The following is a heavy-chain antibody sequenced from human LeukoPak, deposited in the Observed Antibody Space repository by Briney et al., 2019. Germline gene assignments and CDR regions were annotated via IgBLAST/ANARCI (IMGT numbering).Heavy chain of an antibody. V-gene: IGHV3-33*06. CDR1: GFTFRNTG. D-gene: IGHD1-26*01. J-gene: IGHJ4*02. Sequence: GRSLRLSCAASGFTFRNTGMHWVRQAPGKGLEWVAVIWYDGSYKYYTDSVKGRFTISRDNSRNTLYLQVNSLRAEDTAVYYCAKGGKWDVTPFDYWGQGTLVTVSS. CDR3: AKGGKWDVTPFDY. CDR2: IWYDGSYK.